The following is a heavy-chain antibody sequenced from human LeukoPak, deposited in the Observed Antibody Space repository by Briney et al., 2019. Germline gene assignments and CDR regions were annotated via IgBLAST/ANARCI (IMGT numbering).Heavy chain of an antibody. Sequence: GGSLRLSCAASGFTFSGSAMHWVRQASGKGLEWVGRIRSEANSYATAYAASVKGRFTISRDDSKNTAYLQMNSLKTEDTAVYYCTRGATTIFDYWGQGTLVTVSS. V-gene: IGHV3-73*01. CDR2: IRSEANSYAT. CDR3: TRGATTIFDY. CDR1: GFTFSGSA. J-gene: IGHJ4*02. D-gene: IGHD5-24*01.